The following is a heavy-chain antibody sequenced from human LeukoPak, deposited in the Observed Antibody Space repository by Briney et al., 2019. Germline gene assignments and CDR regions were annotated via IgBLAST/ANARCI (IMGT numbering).Heavy chain of an antibody. CDR2: ISDSGGNT. V-gene: IGHV3-23*01. Sequence: GGSLRLSCAASGFTFNSYAMSWVRQAPWERLQWVSGISDSGGNTYYADSVRGRFTISRDNSKNTLYLQVNSLRVEDTAIYYCAKGDLYSINWYASSFDYWGQGTLVTVSS. CDR3: AKGDLYSINWYASSFDY. CDR1: GFTFNSYA. D-gene: IGHD6-13*01. J-gene: IGHJ4*02.